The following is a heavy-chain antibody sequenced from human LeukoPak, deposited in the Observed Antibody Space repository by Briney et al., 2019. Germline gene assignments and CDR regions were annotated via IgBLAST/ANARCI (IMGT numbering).Heavy chain of an antibody. V-gene: IGHV3-30*02. D-gene: IGHD3-16*01. J-gene: IGHJ4*02. CDR1: RFTFSYYG. Sequence: GGSLRLSCAASRFTFSYYGMHWVRQAPGKGLEWVAFIRYVERDKYYADSVEGRFTISGDNSKNTLYLQMNSLRAEDTAVYYCASLMIGVDSTFDYWGQGTLVTVSS. CDR3: ASLMIGVDSTFDY. CDR2: IRYVERDK.